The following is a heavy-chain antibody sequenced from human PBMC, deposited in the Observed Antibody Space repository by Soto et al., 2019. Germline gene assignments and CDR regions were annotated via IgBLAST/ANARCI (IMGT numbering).Heavy chain of an antibody. J-gene: IGHJ3*02. CDR2: IPADGGT. CDR1: KFPVSGHA. V-gene: IGHV3-23*01. CDR3: APHVSCSGGSCQYDAFAI. Sequence: EVQVLESGGGLVQPGGPLSFSCKGLKFPVSGHALTWFRQLPGKGPEWFPTIPADGGTYYADSVKGRFAMSRVTSENTLYLQMNSLGAEDTAAYYCAPHVSCSGGSCQYDAFAIRGQGTMVTVSS. D-gene: IGHD2-15*01.